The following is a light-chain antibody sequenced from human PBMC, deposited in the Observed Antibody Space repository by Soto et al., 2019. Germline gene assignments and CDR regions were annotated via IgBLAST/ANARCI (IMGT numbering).Light chain of an antibody. CDR3: QQSYNSPIT. Sequence: DSKLTPSPSSLSASVGDRVTITCRASQSISSYLNWYQQKPGKAPKLLIYGASSLQSGVPSRFSGSGSGTDFALTISSLQPEDFATYYCQQSYNSPITFGQGTRLEI. V-gene: IGKV1-39*01. CDR2: GAS. CDR1: QSISSY. J-gene: IGKJ5*01.